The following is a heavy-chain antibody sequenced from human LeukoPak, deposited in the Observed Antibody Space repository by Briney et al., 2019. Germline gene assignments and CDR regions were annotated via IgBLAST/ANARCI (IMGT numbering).Heavy chain of an antibody. J-gene: IGHJ5*02. CDR1: GFTFSDFW. CDR3: AREPRGVSYSA. D-gene: IGHD3-10*01. CDR2: IKNDGGEK. V-gene: IGHV3-7*01. Sequence: GALRLSCAASGFTFSDFWMSWVRQAPGKGLEWVANIKNDGGEKYYVDSVKGRFTISRDNAENSLYLHMDSLSVEDTAVYYCAREPRGVSYSAWGQGTLVTVSS.